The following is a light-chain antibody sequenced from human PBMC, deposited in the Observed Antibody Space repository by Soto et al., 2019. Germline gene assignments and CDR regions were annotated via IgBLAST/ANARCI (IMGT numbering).Light chain of an antibody. Sequence: EIVMTQSPATLSLSPGERAALSCKASQSINSELAWYQQKPGQPPRLLIYGASTRATGVPARFTGSESGSDFTHTISGLQSEDFAVYYCQQGHNWPLTFGQGTRLDI. V-gene: IGKV3-15*01. J-gene: IGKJ2*01. CDR1: QSINSE. CDR2: GAS. CDR3: QQGHNWPLT.